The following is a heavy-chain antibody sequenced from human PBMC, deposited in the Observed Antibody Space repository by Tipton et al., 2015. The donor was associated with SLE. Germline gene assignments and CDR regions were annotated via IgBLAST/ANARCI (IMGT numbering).Heavy chain of an antibody. Sequence: SLRLSCAASGFTVSSNYMSWVRQAPGKGLEWVSVIYSGGSTYYADSVKGRFTISRDNSKNTLYLQMNSLRAEDTAVYYCARDRYDSSGYPNAFDIWGQGKMVTVSS. CDR2: IYSGGST. V-gene: IGHV3-53*01. D-gene: IGHD3-22*01. CDR1: GFTVSSNY. J-gene: IGHJ3*02. CDR3: ARDRYDSSGYPNAFDI.